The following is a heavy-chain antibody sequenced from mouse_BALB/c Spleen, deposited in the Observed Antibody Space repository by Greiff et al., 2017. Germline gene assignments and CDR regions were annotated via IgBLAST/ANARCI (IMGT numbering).Heavy chain of an antibody. CDR1: GFTFSNYW. J-gene: IGHJ2*01. D-gene: IGHD3-1*01. CDR3: TRLGSH. V-gene: IGHV6-6*02. CDR2: IRLKSNNYAT. Sequence: EVKVIESGGGLVQPGGSMKLSCVASGFTFSNYWMNWVRQSPEKGLEWVAEIRLKSNNYATHYAESVKGRFTISRDDSKSSVYLQMNNLRAEDTGIYYCTRLGSHWGQGTTLTVSS.